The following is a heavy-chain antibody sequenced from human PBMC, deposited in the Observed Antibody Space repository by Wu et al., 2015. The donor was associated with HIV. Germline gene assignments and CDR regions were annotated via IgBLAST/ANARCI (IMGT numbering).Heavy chain of an antibody. CDR1: GYTFTSYG. D-gene: IGHD2-15*01. CDR3: ARLNDGSCYSSNAGDQNCAEYFQH. V-gene: IGHV1-18*01. Sequence: QVQLVQSGAEVKKPGASVKVSCKTSGYTFTSYGINWVRQAPGQGLEWMGWINAFNGNTDYAQNLQDRVTMTTDTSTSTAYMELRSLTSDDTAVYYCARLNDGSCYSSNAGDQNCAEYFQHWGQGTLVIVSS. CDR2: INAFNGNT. J-gene: IGHJ1*01.